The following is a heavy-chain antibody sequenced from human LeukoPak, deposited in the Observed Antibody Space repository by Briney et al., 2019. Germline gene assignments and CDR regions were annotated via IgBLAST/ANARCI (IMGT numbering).Heavy chain of an antibody. J-gene: IGHJ3*02. Sequence: GESLKISCKGSGYSFTSYWIGWVRQATGQGLEWMGWMNPNSGNTGYAQKFQGRVTMTRNTSISTAYMELSSLRSEDTAVYYCARTPSGDYGEAFDIWGQGTMVTVSS. CDR3: ARTPSGDYGEAFDI. CDR1: GYSFTSYW. CDR2: MNPNSGNT. D-gene: IGHD4-17*01. V-gene: IGHV1-8*02.